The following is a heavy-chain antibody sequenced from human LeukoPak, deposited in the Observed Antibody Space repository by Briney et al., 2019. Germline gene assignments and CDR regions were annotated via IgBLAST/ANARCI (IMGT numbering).Heavy chain of an antibody. Sequence: GGSLRLSCAASGFTVSSNYMSWVRQAPGKGLVWVSVIYSGGSTYYADSVKGRFTITRDNSKNTLYLQMNSLRAEDTAVYYCARGKGYYYDSSGYYGSPDYWGQGTLVTVSS. J-gene: IGHJ4*02. CDR2: IYSGGST. CDR1: GFTVSSNY. D-gene: IGHD3-22*01. V-gene: IGHV3-53*01. CDR3: ARGKGYYYDSSGYYGSPDY.